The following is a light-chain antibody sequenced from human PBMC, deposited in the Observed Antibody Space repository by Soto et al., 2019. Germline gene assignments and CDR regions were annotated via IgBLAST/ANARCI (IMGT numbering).Light chain of an antibody. CDR2: DAS. J-gene: IGKJ5*01. CDR1: QSVSRN. CDR3: QQYNSWPPIT. V-gene: IGKV3-15*01. Sequence: EGLMTQSPATLSLSPGERATRSCRASQSVSRNLAWYQQTLGQAPRLLIYDASTRATGIPDRFSGGGSGTEITLTISSLQSEDFVVYYCQQYNSWPPITFGQGTRLEIK.